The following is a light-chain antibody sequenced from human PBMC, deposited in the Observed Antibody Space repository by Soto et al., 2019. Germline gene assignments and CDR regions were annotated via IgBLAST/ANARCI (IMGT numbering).Light chain of an antibody. V-gene: IGKV1-39*01. CDR3: QQSYSSPVT. J-gene: IGKJ2*01. CDR1: QSIDRN. CDR2: GAS. Sequence: DIQMTQSPSSLSTSIGDRVTITCRAGQSIDRNLNWYQQKPGKAPKLLIYGASTLQSGVSSRFSGSGSGTDFTLTISSLQPEDFATYYCQQSYSSPVTFGQGTKLEIK.